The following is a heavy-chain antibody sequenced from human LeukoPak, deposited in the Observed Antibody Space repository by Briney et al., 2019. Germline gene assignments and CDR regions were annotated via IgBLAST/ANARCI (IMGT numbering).Heavy chain of an antibody. J-gene: IGHJ5*02. CDR1: GYSFTRYW. V-gene: IGHV5-51*01. Sequence: GESLKISCKASGYSFTRYWIGWVRQMPGKGLEWMGSIYPGDSDTRYSPSFQGQVTISADKSINTAYLQWSSLKASDTAMYYCATFSVGWFDPWGQGTLVTVSS. D-gene: IGHD3-16*01. CDR3: ATFSVGWFDP. CDR2: IYPGDSDT.